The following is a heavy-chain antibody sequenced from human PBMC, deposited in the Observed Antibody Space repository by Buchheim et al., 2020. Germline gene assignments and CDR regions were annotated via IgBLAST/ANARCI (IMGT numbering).Heavy chain of an antibody. CDR2: IWYDGSNK. CDR3: ARDSQYRGYYYMDV. V-gene: IGHV3-33*01. Sequence: QVQLVESGGGVVQPGRSLRLSCAASGFTSSSYGMHWVRQAPGKGLEWVAVIWYDGSNKYYADSVKGRFTISRDNSKNTLYLQMNSLRAEDTAVYYCARDSQYRGYYYMDVWGKGTT. J-gene: IGHJ6*03. CDR1: GFTSSSYG. D-gene: IGHD2-2*01.